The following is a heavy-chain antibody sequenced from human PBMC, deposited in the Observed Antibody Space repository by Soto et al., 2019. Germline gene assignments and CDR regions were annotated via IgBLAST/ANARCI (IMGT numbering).Heavy chain of an antibody. CDR2: ISPGNGNT. CDR3: AKIAIFGVAPFNYYVLDV. V-gene: IGHV1-3*01. J-gene: IGHJ6*02. CDR1: GYTFTAYA. D-gene: IGHD3-3*01. Sequence: QVHLVQSGAGVKKPGASVKLSCKASGYTFTAYAIHWVRQAPGQSLEWMGWISPGNGNTRYSQKCQGRVTITGDTSATTAYMELSRLRSEDTAVYYCAKIAIFGVAPFNYYVLDVWGQGTTVTVSS.